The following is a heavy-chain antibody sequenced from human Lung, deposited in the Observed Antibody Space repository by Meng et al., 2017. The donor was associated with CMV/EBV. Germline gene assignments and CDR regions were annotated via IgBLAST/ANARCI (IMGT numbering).Heavy chain of an antibody. CDR1: GSGFIFSNLR. D-gene: IGHD4-23*01. Sequence: EVQLVESGGGLVKPGGSLRLSCTGSGSGFIFSNLRINWVRQAPGKGLEWVGRIKSKFDGETTDYAAPVKGRFTISRDDSRNTLYLYMNSLKTEDTAVYYCTTDRPRSGGKTHDYWGQGTLVTVSS. CDR2: IKSKFDGETT. J-gene: IGHJ4*02. CDR3: TTDRPRSGGKTHDY. V-gene: IGHV3-15*01.